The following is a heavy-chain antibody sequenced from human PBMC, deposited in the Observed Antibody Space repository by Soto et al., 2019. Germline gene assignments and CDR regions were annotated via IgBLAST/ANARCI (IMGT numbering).Heavy chain of an antibody. CDR2: ISFSSSYT. J-gene: IGHJ6*02. V-gene: IGHV3-11*06. CDR1: GFTFSDYY. CDR3: ARSGSHSSDYYYYYYGMEV. D-gene: IGHD3-22*01. Sequence: QVQLVESGGGLVKPGGSLRLSCAASGFTFSDYYMSWIRQAPGKGLEWVSYISFSSSYTEYVDSVKGRFTISRDNAKNSLYLQMNSLRAEDTAVYYCARSGSHSSDYYYYYYGMEVWGQGTTVTVSS.